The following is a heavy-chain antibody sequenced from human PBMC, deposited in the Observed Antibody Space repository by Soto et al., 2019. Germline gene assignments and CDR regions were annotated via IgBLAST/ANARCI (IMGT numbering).Heavy chain of an antibody. CDR3: ARCFCAGTYCTSSSCYFDY. Sequence: SETLSLTCIVSGGSISSTSYYWGWIRQPPGKGLEWIGSIFYNGNTHYIPSLKSRVTISVDTSKNQFSLKLSSVTAADTAVYFCARCFCAGTYCTSSSCYFDYWGQGSLVTVSS. CDR2: IFYNGNT. J-gene: IGHJ4*02. D-gene: IGHD2-2*01. CDR1: GGSISSTSYY. V-gene: IGHV4-39*01.